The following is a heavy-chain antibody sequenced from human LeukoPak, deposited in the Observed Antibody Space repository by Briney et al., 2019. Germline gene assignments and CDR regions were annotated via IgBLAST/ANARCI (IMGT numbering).Heavy chain of an antibody. D-gene: IGHD2/OR15-2a*01. Sequence: GGSLRLSCAASGLTVSSSYMSWVRQAPGKGLEWVSIIYNDGSTYYADSMKGRFTISRDNSKNTLYLQVNSLRAEDTAMYYCARNILFAFDIRGQGTMVTVSS. CDR1: GLTVSSSY. J-gene: IGHJ3*02. V-gene: IGHV3-53*01. CDR2: IYNDGST. CDR3: ARNILFAFDI.